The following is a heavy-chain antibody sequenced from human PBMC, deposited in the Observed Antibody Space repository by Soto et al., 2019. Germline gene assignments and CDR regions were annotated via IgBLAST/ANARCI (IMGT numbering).Heavy chain of an antibody. CDR2: IKSNRITT. J-gene: IGHJ4*02. Sequence: GSLSLSCAATGFPVSNNYIHWLRQAPIKVLFCLSGIKSNRITTTYADSVKGRFTISRDNAKNTIYLQMTSLRAEDTAVYYCASAAPFNYGGNSGFDFWGQGTLVTVSS. D-gene: IGHD4-17*01. V-gene: IGHV3-74*03. CDR3: ASAAPFNYGGNSGFDF. CDR1: GFPVSNNY.